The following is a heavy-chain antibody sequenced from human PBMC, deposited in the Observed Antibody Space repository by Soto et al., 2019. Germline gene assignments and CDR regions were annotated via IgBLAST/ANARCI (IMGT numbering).Heavy chain of an antibody. CDR2: INAHSGGT. D-gene: IGHD6-6*01. Sequence: GASVKVSCKASGFSFTGYYIHWLRQAPGQGLEWMGWINAHSGGTEYAQKFQGRVTLIRDTSIATAYLTLTSLTSDDTALYYCAKDLTRQLAYWLDPWGQGTQVTVSS. CDR1: GFSFTGYY. CDR3: AKDLTRQLAYWLDP. V-gene: IGHV1-2*02. J-gene: IGHJ5*02.